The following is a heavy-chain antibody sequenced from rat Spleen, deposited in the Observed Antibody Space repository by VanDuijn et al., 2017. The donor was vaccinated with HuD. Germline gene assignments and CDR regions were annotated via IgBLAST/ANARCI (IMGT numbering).Heavy chain of an antibody. CDR2: INSSGST. J-gene: IGHJ4*01. V-gene: IGHV3-3*01. D-gene: IGHD1-3*01. Sequence: EVQLQESGPGLVKPSQSLSLTCSVTVYSITSSYRWNWIRKFPGNKLEWMVYINSSGSTNYNPSLKSRISITRDTSKNQFFLQVNSVTTEDTATYYCAKTTVAYYYVMDAWGQGASVTVSS. CDR1: VYSITSSYR. CDR3: AKTTVAYYYVMDA.